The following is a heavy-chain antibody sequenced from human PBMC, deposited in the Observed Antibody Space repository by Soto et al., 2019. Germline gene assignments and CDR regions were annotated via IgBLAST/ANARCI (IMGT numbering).Heavy chain of an antibody. CDR1: GGPFSSYA. CDR2: IIPIFGTA. Sequence: GDSGKVCFKASGGPFSSYAISLVRQAPGQGLEWMGGIIPIFGTANYAQKFQGRVTITAYESTSTAYMELSSLRSEDTAVYYCARGSYDSSGYYWFDPWGQGTLVTVSS. CDR3: ARGSYDSSGYYWFDP. D-gene: IGHD3-22*01. J-gene: IGHJ5*02. V-gene: IGHV1-69*13.